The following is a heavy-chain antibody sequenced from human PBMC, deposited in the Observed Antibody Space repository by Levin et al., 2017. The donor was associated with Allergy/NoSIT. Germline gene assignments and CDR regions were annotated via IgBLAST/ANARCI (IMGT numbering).Heavy chain of an antibody. CDR2: IHYSGAT. Sequence: SQTLSLTCTVSGGSISTFYWGWIRQSPGKRLEWIGNIHYSGATNYNPPLKSRATISVDTSKNQFSLKLNSVTAADTAVYYCARDRLGIEDYYMDVWGKGTTVTVSS. CDR3: ARDRLGIEDYYMDV. V-gene: IGHV4-59*01. D-gene: IGHD7-27*01. CDR1: GGSISTFY. J-gene: IGHJ6*03.